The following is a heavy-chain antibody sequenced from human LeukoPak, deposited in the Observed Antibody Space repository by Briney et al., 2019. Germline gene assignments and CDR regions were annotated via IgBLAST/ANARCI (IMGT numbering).Heavy chain of an antibody. CDR3: ARDKAAVAGQTFDY. CDR2: ISADNGNT. V-gene: IGHV1-18*01. Sequence: ASVKVSCKASGYTFTSYGISWVRQAPGQGLEWMGWISADNGNTNYAQKLQGRVTMTTDTSTSTAYMELRSLRSDDTAVYYCARDKAAVAGQTFDYWGQGTLVTVSS. CDR1: GYTFTSYG. J-gene: IGHJ4*02. D-gene: IGHD6-19*01.